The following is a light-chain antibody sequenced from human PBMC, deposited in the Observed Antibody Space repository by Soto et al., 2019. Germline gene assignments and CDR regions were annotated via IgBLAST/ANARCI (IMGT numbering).Light chain of an antibody. CDR3: QQYNSFPWT. Sequence: DIQMTQSPSTLSASVGDRVTITCRASQNIYSWLAWNQRKPGKAPKLLLYKASNLESGVPSRFSGSGSGTEFTLTISSLQPDDFATYYCQQYNSFPWTFGQGTKVEIK. CDR1: QNIYSW. J-gene: IGKJ1*01. V-gene: IGKV1-5*03. CDR2: KAS.